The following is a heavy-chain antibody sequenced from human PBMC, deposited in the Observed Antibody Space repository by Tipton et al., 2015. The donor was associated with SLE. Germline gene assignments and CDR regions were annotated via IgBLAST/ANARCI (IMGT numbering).Heavy chain of an antibody. Sequence: TLSLTCAVSGGSISSGGYSWSWIRQPPGKGLEWIGYIYHSGSTYYNPSLKSRVTISVDRSKNQFSLKLSSVTAADTAVYYCATAGGSGSNDAFDIWGQGTMVTVSS. J-gene: IGHJ3*02. CDR2: IYHSGST. CDR1: GGSISSGGYS. CDR3: ATAGGSGSNDAFDI. D-gene: IGHD3-10*01. V-gene: IGHV4-30-2*01.